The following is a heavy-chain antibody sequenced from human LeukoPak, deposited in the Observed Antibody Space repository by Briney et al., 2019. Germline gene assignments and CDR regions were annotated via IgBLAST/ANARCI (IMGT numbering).Heavy chain of an antibody. V-gene: IGHV3-66*01. Sequence: GGSLRLSCAASGFTISSNYMSWVRQAPGKGLEWVSIIYSGGSTYYADSVKGRFTISRDNSKNTLYLQMNSLRAEDTAVYYCASIEWLPYWGQGTLVTVSS. CDR1: GFTISSNY. CDR2: IYSGGST. J-gene: IGHJ4*02. CDR3: ASIEWLPY. D-gene: IGHD5-12*01.